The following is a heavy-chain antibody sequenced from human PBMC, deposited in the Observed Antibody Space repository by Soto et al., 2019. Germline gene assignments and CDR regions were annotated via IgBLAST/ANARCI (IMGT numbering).Heavy chain of an antibody. D-gene: IGHD4-17*01. Sequence: SVKVSCKASGGTFSSYAISWVRQAPGQGLEWMGGIIPIFGTANYAQKFQGRVTITADESTSTAYMELSSLRSEDTAVYYCASLSDHDYGDYISYYWGQGTLVTVS. CDR1: GGTFSSYA. V-gene: IGHV1-69*13. J-gene: IGHJ4*02. CDR2: IIPIFGTA. CDR3: ASLSDHDYGDYISYY.